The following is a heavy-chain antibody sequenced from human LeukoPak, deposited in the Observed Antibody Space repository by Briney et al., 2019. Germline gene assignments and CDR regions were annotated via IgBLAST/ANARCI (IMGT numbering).Heavy chain of an antibody. CDR3: ARHPSPQLHHFDY. Sequence: ASVKVSCKASGYTFTNYYIHWVRQAPGQGLEWTGIINPTGDSTTYAQKFQGRVTMTRDTSTNTVYMELSSLRSDDTAVYYCARHPSPQLHHFDYWGQGTLVTVSS. V-gene: IGHV1-46*01. J-gene: IGHJ4*02. CDR1: GYTFTNYY. CDR2: INPTGDST. D-gene: IGHD2-2*01.